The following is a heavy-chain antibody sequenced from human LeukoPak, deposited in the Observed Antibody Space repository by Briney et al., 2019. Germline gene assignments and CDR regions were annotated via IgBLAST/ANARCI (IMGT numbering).Heavy chain of an antibody. D-gene: IGHD2-2*01. CDR2: ISGDGGRT. V-gene: IGHV3-43*02. CDR1: GFTFDDYA. CDR3: AREEWGAYCSSTSCYSAFDY. Sequence: EGSLRLSCAASGFTFDDYAMQWVRQAPGKGLEWVSLISGDGGRTYYADSVKGRFTISRDNSKNTLYLQMNSLRAEDTAVYYCAREEWGAYCSSTSCYSAFDYWGQGTLVTVSS. J-gene: IGHJ4*02.